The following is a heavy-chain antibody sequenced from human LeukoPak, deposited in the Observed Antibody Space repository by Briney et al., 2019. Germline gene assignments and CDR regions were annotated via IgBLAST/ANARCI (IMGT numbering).Heavy chain of an antibody. CDR2: IIPIFGTT. V-gene: IGHV1-69*13. D-gene: IGHD1-26*01. Sequence: GASVKVSCKASGGTFSSYAISWVRQAPGQGLEWMGGIIPIFGTTNKAQKIPGRVTITAAESTSTAYMELSSLRSEDTAVYYWARAGNAGATNYWGQGTLVTVSS. CDR1: GGTFSSYA. CDR3: ARAGNAGATNY. J-gene: IGHJ4*02.